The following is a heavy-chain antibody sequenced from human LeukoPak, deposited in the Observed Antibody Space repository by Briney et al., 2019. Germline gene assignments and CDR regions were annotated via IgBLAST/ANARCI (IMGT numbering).Heavy chain of an antibody. Sequence: SETLSLTCTVSGRSIINSSYFWGWIRQTPGKGLEWIGSLYYTGTTSYNPSLKSRVTLSADTSTNQILLTLTSVTAADTATYYCARLFLLQIVGDPHYWGQGTLVTVSS. CDR1: GRSIINSSYF. CDR2: LYYTGTT. J-gene: IGHJ4*02. CDR3: ARLFLLQIVGDPHY. D-gene: IGHD3-16*01. V-gene: IGHV4-39*01.